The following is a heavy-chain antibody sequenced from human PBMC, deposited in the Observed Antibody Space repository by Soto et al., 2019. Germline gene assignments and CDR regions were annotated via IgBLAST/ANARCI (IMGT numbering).Heavy chain of an antibody. CDR1: GFTFSSYA. Sequence: PGGSLRLPCAASGFTFSSYAMSWVRQAPGKGLEWVSAISGSGGSTYYADSVKGRFTISRDNSKNTLYLQMNSLRAEDTAVYYCAKDSGGHLYYYYGMDVWGQGTTVTVSS. CDR3: AKDSGGHLYYYYGMDV. J-gene: IGHJ6*02. V-gene: IGHV3-23*01. CDR2: ISGSGGST. D-gene: IGHD3-10*01.